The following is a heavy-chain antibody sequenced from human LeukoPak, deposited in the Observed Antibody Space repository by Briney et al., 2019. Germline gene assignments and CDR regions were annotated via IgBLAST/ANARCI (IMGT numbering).Heavy chain of an antibody. D-gene: IGHD5-24*01. CDR1: GFTFSSYA. Sequence: GGSLRLSCAASGFTFSSYAMHWVRQAPGKGLEWVAVISYDGSNKYYADSVKGRFTISRDNSKNTLYLQMNSLRDEDTAVYYCARDKAMAYWGQGTLVTVSS. CDR2: ISYDGSNK. CDR3: ARDKAMAY. J-gene: IGHJ4*02. V-gene: IGHV3-30*04.